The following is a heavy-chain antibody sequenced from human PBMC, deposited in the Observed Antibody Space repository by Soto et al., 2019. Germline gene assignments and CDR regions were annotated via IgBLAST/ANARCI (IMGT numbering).Heavy chain of an antibody. CDR1: GFTFSSYS. CDR2: INYKSHI. J-gene: IGHJ6*03. D-gene: IGHD3-10*01. CDR3: ARDLIYAGYYYYMDV. V-gene: IGHV3-21*01. Sequence: EVQLVESGGGLVKPGGSLRLSCAASGFTFSSYSMNWVRQAPGKGLEWVSSINYKSHIDYADSVKGRFTISRDNAKNSRYLQMSSLRAEDTAVYFCARDLIYAGYYYYMDVWGIGTTVTVSS.